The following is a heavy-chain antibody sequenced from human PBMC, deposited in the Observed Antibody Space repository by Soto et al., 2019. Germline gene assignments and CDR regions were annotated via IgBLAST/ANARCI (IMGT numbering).Heavy chain of an antibody. D-gene: IGHD5-12*01. Sequence: QVHLQESGPGLVKPSKTLYLTCTVSGASIREYYWSWIRQPPGKSLERILSADYRGNTHYDPSLLSLVSISLGPLNSQFSLKLGSMIAADTAVYYCARGPLVNIVSTTYCRCFDLWGRSTQVTVSS. CDR2: ADYRGNT. CDR3: ARGPLVNIVSTTYCRCFDL. CDR1: GASIREYY. V-gene: IGHV4-59*01. J-gene: IGHJ2*01.